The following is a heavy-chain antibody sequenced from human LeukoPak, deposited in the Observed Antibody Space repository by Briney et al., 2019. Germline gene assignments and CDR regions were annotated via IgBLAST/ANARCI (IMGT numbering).Heavy chain of an antibody. CDR3: TTGGALQTGAFDI. J-gene: IGHJ3*02. CDR2: IKSKTDGGTT. Sequence: PGGSLRLSCAASGFTFSSYAMSWVRQAPGKGLEWVGRIKSKTDGGTTDYAAPVKGRFTISRDDSKNTLYLQMNSLKTEDTAVYYCTTGGALQTGAFDIWGQGTMVTVSS. CDR1: GFTFSSYA. D-gene: IGHD1-1*01. V-gene: IGHV3-15*01.